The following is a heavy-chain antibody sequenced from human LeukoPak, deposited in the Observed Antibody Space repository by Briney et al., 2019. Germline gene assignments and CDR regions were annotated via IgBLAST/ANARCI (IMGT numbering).Heavy chain of an antibody. CDR2: ILYDGSKK. Sequence: PGGSPRLSCAASGFTFANYNMHWVRQTPGKGLQWVAAILYDGSKKYYADSVKGRFSVYRDNSDYTLYLQMNNLKTDDTALYSCANFDGDSQAFHIWGLGTMVTVSS. V-gene: IGHV3-30*18. CDR1: GFTFANYN. CDR3: ANFDGDSQAFHI. D-gene: IGHD3-9*01. J-gene: IGHJ3*02.